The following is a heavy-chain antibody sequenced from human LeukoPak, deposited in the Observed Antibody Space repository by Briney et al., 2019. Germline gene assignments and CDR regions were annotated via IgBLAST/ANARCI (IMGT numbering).Heavy chain of an antibody. CDR3: ARSVSGWLLDY. CDR1: GGSISSYC. Sequence: SETLSLTCTVSGGSISSYCWSWIRQPPGKGLEWIGYIYYSGSTNYNPSLKSRVTISVDTSKNQFSLKLSSVTAADTAVYYCARSVSGWLLDYWGQGTLVTVSS. D-gene: IGHD3-22*01. J-gene: IGHJ4*02. V-gene: IGHV4-59*01. CDR2: IYYSGST.